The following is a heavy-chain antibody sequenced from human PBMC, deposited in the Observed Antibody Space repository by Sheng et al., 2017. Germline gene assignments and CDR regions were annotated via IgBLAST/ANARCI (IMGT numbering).Heavy chain of an antibody. D-gene: IGHD3-10*01. V-gene: IGHV1-8*03. J-gene: IGHJ3*02. Sequence: QVQLVQSGAEVKKPGASVKVSCKASGYTFISYDINWVRQATGQGLEWMGWMNPNSGNTGYAQKFQGRVTITRNTSISTAYMELSRLRSDDTAVYYCARGRVTVYDAFDIWGQGTMVTVSS. CDR1: GYTFISYD. CDR3: ARGRVTVYDAFDI. CDR2: MNPNSGNT.